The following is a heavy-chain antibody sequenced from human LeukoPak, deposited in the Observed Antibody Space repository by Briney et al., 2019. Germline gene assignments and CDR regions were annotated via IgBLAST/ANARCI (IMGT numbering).Heavy chain of an antibody. CDR3: ARSNVGWEFDY. V-gene: IGHV3-53*01. D-gene: IGHD6-19*01. CDR1: GFTVSSNY. J-gene: IGHJ4*02. Sequence: PGGSLRLSCAASGFTVSSNYMSWVRQAPGKGLEWVSVIYSGGSTYYADSVKGRFTISRDNSKNTLYLQMNSLRAEDTAVYYCARSNVGWEFDYWGQGTLVTVSS. CDR2: IYSGGST.